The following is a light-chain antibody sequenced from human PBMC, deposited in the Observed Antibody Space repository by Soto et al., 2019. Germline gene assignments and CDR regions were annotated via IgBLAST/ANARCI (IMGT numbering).Light chain of an antibody. J-gene: IGKJ1*01. Sequence: DIQMTQSPSSVSASVGDTVSITCRASQDIGSWLAWFQQKPGKAPKLLIYKASSLESGVPSRFSGSGYGTEFTLTISSLQPDDFATYYCQQYNSYWTFGQGTKVDIK. V-gene: IGKV1-5*03. CDR1: QDIGSW. CDR2: KAS. CDR3: QQYNSYWT.